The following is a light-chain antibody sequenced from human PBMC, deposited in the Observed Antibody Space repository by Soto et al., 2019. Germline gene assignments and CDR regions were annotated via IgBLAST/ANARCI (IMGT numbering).Light chain of an antibody. CDR1: SSDVGGYNF. CDR2: DVT. Sequence: QPASVSGSPGQSITISCTGTSSDVGGYNFVSWYQQHPDKAPKLMIYDVTNRPSGVSNRFSGSKSGNTASLTISGLQAEDEADYYCSSYTSISTYVFGTGTKATVL. V-gene: IGLV2-14*01. CDR3: SSYTSISTYV. J-gene: IGLJ1*01.